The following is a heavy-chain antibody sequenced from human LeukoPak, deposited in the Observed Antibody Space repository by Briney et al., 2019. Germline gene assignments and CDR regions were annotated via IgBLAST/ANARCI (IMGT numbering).Heavy chain of an antibody. V-gene: IGHV4-59*01. J-gene: IGHJ4*02. CDR2: IYYSGST. CDR1: GGSISSYY. D-gene: IGHD2-2*01. Sequence: SETLSLTCTVSGGSISSYYWSWIRQPPGKGLEWIGYIYYSGSTNYNPSLKSRVNISVDTSKNQFSLKLSSVTAADTVVYYCARAAVPYYFDYWGQGTLVTVSS. CDR3: ARAAVPYYFDY.